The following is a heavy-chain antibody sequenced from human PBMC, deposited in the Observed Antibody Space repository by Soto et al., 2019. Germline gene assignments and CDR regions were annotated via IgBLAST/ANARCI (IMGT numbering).Heavy chain of an antibody. V-gene: IGHV1-2*02. CDR3: ASSRGRRDAFDI. Sequence: ASVKVSCKASGYTFTGCYMHWVRQAPGQGLEWMGWINPNCGGTNYAQKFQGRVTMTRDTSISTAYMELSRLRSDDTAVYYCASSRGRRDAFDIWGQGTMVTVSS. D-gene: IGHD3-16*01. J-gene: IGHJ3*02. CDR2: INPNCGGT. CDR1: GYTFTGCY.